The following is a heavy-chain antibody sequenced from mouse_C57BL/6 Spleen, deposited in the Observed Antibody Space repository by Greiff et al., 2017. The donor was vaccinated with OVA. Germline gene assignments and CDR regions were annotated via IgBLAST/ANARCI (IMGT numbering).Heavy chain of an antibody. CDR1: GYSFTDYN. Sequence: VQLKQSGPELVKPGASVKISCKASGYSFTDYNMNWVKQSHGKSLEWIGVINPNYGTTIYNQKFKGKATLTVDQSSSTAYMQLSSLTSEDSAVYCCARKDVGLAYWGQGTLVTVSA. CDR3: ARKDVGLAY. V-gene: IGHV1-39*01. J-gene: IGHJ3*01. CDR2: INPNYGTT.